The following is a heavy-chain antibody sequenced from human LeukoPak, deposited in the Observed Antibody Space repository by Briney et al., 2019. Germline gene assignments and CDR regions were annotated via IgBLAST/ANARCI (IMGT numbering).Heavy chain of an antibody. V-gene: IGHV4-34*01. D-gene: IGHD6-19*01. Sequence: PSETLSLTCAVYGGSFSGYYWSWIRQPPGKGLEWIGEINHSGSTNYNPSLKSRVTISVDTSKNQFSLKLSSVTAADTAVYYCASGSSGWSMYYFDYWGQGTLVTVSS. CDR3: ASGSSGWSMYYFDY. CDR2: INHSGST. CDR1: GGSFSGYY. J-gene: IGHJ4*02.